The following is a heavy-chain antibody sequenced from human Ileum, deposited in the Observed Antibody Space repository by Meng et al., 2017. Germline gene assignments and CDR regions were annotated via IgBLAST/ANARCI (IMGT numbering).Heavy chain of an antibody. Sequence: GRWVESGGGRFQRGGSLRLSWAASGFTFSGTWMHWVRQAPGKGLVWVARINNDGSYTDYVDSVKGRFTISRDNSKNTLYLQMNSLRAEDTAVYYCARDGVDCTNGVCSPGLVDYWGQGTLVTVSS. D-gene: IGHD2-8*01. CDR1: GFTFSGTW. CDR3: ARDGVDCTNGVCSPGLVDY. J-gene: IGHJ4*02. V-gene: IGHV3-74*01. CDR2: INNDGSYT.